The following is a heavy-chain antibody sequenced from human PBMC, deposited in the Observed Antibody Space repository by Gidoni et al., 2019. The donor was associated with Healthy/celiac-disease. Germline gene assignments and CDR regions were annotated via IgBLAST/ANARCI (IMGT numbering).Heavy chain of an antibody. CDR3: AKATSRDGYSAFDY. Sequence: EVQRLESGGGLVQPGGSRRLSCAAAVSTFRSYPVSWVRQAPGKGLECVSSISGSGGSTYYADSVKGRFTISRDNSKNTLYLQMNSLRAEYTAVYYCAKATSRDGYSAFDYWGQGTLVTVSS. CDR2: ISGSGGST. V-gene: IGHV3-23*01. CDR1: VSTFRSYP. J-gene: IGHJ4*02. D-gene: IGHD4-4*01.